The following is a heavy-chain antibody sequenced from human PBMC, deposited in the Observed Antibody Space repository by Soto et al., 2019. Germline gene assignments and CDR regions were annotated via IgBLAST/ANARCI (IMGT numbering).Heavy chain of an antibody. CDR3: TTVEGYLPYYYYYGMDV. CDR2: IKSKTDGGTT. V-gene: IGHV3-15*01. CDR1: GFTFSNAW. D-gene: IGHD2-15*01. J-gene: IGHJ6*02. Sequence: GGSLRLSCAASGFTFSNAWMSWVRQAPGKGLEWVGRIKSKTDGGTTDYAAPVKGRFTISRDDSKNTLYLQMNSLKTEDTAVYCCTTVEGYLPYYYYYGMDVWGQGTTVTVSS.